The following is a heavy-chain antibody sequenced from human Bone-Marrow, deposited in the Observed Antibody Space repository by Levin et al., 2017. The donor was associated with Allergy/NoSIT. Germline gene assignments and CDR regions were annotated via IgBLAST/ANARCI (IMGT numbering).Heavy chain of an antibody. Sequence: GGSLRLSCAASGFTFSLYGMHWVRQAPGTGLEWVAFISYDGSQQHYADSVKGRFIISRDNPKTPVRLQMNTLRVEDTGVYYCARGPVTGDPTKFDDWGQGALVTVSS. V-gene: IGHV3-33*01. J-gene: IGHJ4*02. CDR3: ARGPVTGDPTKFDD. CDR1: GFTFSLYG. CDR2: ISYDGSQQ. D-gene: IGHD1-20*01.